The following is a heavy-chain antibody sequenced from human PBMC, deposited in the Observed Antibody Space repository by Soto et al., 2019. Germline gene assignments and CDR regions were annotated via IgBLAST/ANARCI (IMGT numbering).Heavy chain of an antibody. CDR2: INHSGST. D-gene: IGHD2-15*01. CDR3: ARGARYFSGGSCYGLAKSLQRENWFDP. CDR1: GGSFSGYY. J-gene: IGHJ5*02. V-gene: IGHV4-34*01. Sequence: PSETLSLTCAVYGGSFSGYYWSWIRQPPGKXLEWIGEINHSGSTNYNPSLKSRVTISVDTSKNQFSLKLSSVTAADTAVYYCARGARYFSGGSCYGLAKSLQRENWFDPWGQGTLVTSPQ.